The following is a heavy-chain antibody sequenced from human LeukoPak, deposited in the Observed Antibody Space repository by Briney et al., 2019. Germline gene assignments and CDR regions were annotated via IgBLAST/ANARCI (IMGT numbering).Heavy chain of an antibody. V-gene: IGHV3-23*01. D-gene: IGHD2-8*01. CDR2: VSYNAGST. CDR3: ARDWVQYDLARYSDC. CDR1: GFTFSSYS. Sequence: GGSLRLSCAASGFTFSSYSMNWLRQAPGKGLEWVASVSYNAGSTYYTDSVKGRFTISRDNSQNTLYLQMNSMRAVDTAVYYCARDWVQYDLARYSDCWGQGALVTVSS. J-gene: IGHJ4*02.